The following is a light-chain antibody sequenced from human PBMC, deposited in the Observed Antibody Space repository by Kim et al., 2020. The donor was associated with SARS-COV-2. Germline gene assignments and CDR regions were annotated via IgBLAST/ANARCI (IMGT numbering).Light chain of an antibody. V-gene: IGLV10-54*04. Sequence: QTHTLTGTGNNNDVGSQGATWLQQHQGHPPKLLSYRNNDRPSGISERVSASRSGDTASLTISGLQPEDEADYYCSAWDSRLTVWVFGGGTQLTVL. CDR2: RNN. J-gene: IGLJ3*02. CDR1: NNDVGSQG. CDR3: SAWDSRLTVWV.